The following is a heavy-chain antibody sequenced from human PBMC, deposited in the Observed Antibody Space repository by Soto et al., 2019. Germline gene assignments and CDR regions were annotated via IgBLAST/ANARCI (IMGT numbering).Heavy chain of an antibody. V-gene: IGHV4-39*01. CDR2: IYYTGNT. D-gene: IGHD1-20*01. CDR1: GASMNNNSYF. Sequence: SETLSLTCSVSGASMNNNSYFWGWIRQPPGKGLEWIGTIYYTGNTFYNPSLRSRVTISVDTSKNQLSLNLTSLTVDDTAVYYCARPRWKDGIKWGRGILVT. J-gene: IGHJ4*02. CDR3: ARPRWKDGIK.